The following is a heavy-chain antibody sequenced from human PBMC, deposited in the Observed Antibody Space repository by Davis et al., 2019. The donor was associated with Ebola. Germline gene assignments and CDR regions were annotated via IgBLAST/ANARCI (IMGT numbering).Heavy chain of an antibody. V-gene: IGHV3-15*07. CDR2: IRSKTDGGTT. Sequence: GESLKISCVASGSGFTFTNAWMNWVRQAPGRGLEWVARIRSKTDGGTTDYAAPVKGRFTISRDESKNTVSLRMDSLKTEDTGVYFCTTDRGLEARPLFDWWGQGTLVTVSS. CDR3: TTDRGLEARPLFDW. CDR1: GSGFTFTNAW. J-gene: IGHJ4*02. D-gene: IGHD6-6*01.